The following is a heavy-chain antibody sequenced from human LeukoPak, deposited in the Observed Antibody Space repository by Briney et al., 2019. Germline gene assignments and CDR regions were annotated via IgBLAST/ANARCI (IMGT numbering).Heavy chain of an antibody. CDR1: GFTFSSYA. CDR3: AKDRYSSGWYIEN. Sequence: GGSLRLSCAASGFTFSSYAMSWVRQAPGKGLEWVSAISGSGGSTYYADSVKGRFTISRDNSKNTLYLQMNSQRAEDTAVYYCAKDRYSSGWYIENWGQGTLVTVSS. CDR2: ISGSGGST. V-gene: IGHV3-23*01. D-gene: IGHD6-19*01. J-gene: IGHJ4*02.